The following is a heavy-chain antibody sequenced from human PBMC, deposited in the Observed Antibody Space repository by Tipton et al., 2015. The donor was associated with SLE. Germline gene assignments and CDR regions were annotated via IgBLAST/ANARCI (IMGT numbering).Heavy chain of an antibody. J-gene: IGHJ4*02. CDR3: ARGARGYSYGSDEDFDS. V-gene: IGHV4-59*01. Sequence: TLSLTCTVSGGSISSYYWSWIRQPPGKGLEWIGYIYYSGSTNYNPSLKSRVTFSVDRSKNQFSLNLRSVTAADTAVYYCARGARGYSYGSDEDFDSWGQGILVTVSS. CDR2: IYYSGST. D-gene: IGHD5-18*01. CDR1: GGSISSYY.